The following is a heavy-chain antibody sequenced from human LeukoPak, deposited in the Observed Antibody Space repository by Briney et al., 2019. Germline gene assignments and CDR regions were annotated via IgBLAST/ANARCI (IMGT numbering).Heavy chain of an antibody. CDR3: TRAITYFYGSVTYDWFDS. J-gene: IGHJ5*01. V-gene: IGHV3-74*01. D-gene: IGHD3-10*01. CDR2: IKSDGSN. CDR1: GFTFSSYW. Sequence: GGSLRLSCEASGFTFSSYWMHWVRQTPGKGLMWVARIKSDGSNIYADSVQGRFTISRDNAKNMVYLQMNSLRDDDTAIYYCTRAITYFYGSVTYDWFDSWGQGTRVTVSS.